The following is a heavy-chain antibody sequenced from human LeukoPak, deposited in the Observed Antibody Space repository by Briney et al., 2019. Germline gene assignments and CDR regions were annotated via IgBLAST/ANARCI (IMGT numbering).Heavy chain of an antibody. CDR1: GGSISSYY. D-gene: IGHD2-2*01. CDR3: AREVATRLLDPNCSSTSCYPVTLSSAGFDY. V-gene: IGHV4-4*07. CDR2: IYTSGST. J-gene: IGHJ4*02. Sequence: SETLSLTCTVSGGSISSYYWSWIRQPAGKGLEWIGRIYTSGSTNYNPSLKSRVTMSVDTSKNQFSLKLSSVTAADTAVYYCAREVATRLLDPNCSSTSCYPVTLSSAGFDYWGQGALVTVSS.